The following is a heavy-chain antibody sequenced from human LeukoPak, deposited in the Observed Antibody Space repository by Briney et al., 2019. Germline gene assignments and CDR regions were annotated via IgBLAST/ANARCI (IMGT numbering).Heavy chain of an antibody. CDR2: ISGSGGGK. CDR1: RFPPRKYA. D-gene: IGHD3-3*02. J-gene: IGHJ4*02. V-gene: IGHV3-23*01. Sequence: PGGSLRLSCVGSRFPPRKYAMSWVRQAPGKGLEWVSGISGSGGGKYYADSVRGRFTISRDNSKDKLFLQMSSLRADDTAKYYCAKEPEPFLEWHFDNWGQGTLVIVSS. CDR3: AKEPEPFLEWHFDN.